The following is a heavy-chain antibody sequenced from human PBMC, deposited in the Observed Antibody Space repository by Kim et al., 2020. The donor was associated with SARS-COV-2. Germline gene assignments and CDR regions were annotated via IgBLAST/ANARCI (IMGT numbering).Heavy chain of an antibody. V-gene: IGHV4-59*01. CDR3: ARGYFAAY. D-gene: IGHD6-13*01. J-gene: IGHJ4*02. CDR1: GGSISSYY. CDR2: IFYSGST. Sequence: SETLSLTCTVSGGSISSYYWSWIRQPPGKGLEWIGYIFYSGSTNYNPSLKSRVTISVDTSKNQFSLKLSSVTAADTAMYFCARGYFAAYWGQGTLVTVSS.